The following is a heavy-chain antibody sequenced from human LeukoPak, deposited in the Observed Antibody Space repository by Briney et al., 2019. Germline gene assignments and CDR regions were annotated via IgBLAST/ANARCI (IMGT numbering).Heavy chain of an antibody. CDR1: GGSISSGGYY. V-gene: IGHV4-31*03. D-gene: IGHD6-19*01. CDR3: ARGQVGRAGTFRIWAYFDH. CDR2: IYYSGST. Sequence: SQTLSLTCTVSGGSISSGGYYWSWIRQHPGKGLEWIGYIYYSGSTNYNPSLKSRVTISVDTSKNQFSLKLSSVTAADTAVYYCARGQVGRAGTFRIWAYFDHWGQGTLVIVSS. J-gene: IGHJ4*02.